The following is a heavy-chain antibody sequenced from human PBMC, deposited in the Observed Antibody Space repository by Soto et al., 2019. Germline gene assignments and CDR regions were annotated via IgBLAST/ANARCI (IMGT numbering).Heavy chain of an antibody. CDR1: GFSLSTSGVG. J-gene: IGHJ5*02. CDR2: IYWNDDK. D-gene: IGHD3-10*01. V-gene: IGHV2-5*01. Sequence: SGPTLVNPTQTLTLTCTFSGFSLSTSGVGVGWISQPPGKALEWLALIYWNDDKRYSPSLKSRLTITKDTSKNQVVLTMTNMDPVDTATYYCAHVRFGGLFPWLDPWGRGTLVTVSS. CDR3: AHVRFGGLFPWLDP.